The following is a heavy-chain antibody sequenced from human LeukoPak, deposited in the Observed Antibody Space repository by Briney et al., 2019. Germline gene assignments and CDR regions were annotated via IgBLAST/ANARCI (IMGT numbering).Heavy chain of an antibody. V-gene: IGHV1-69*06. D-gene: IGHD3-16*01. CDR2: IIPIFGTA. CDR1: GGTFSSYA. Sequence: SVKVSCKASGGTFSSYAISWVRQAPGQGLEWMGGIIPIFGTANYAQKFQGRVTITADKSTSTAYMELSSLRSEDTAVYYCARDPPSDLRPRDYYYYGMDVWGQGTTVTVSS. J-gene: IGHJ6*02. CDR3: ARDPPSDLRPRDYYYYGMDV.